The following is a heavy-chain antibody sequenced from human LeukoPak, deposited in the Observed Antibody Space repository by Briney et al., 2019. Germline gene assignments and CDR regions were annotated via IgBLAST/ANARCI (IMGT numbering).Heavy chain of an antibody. D-gene: IGHD1-26*01. CDR2: IYYSGST. J-gene: IGHJ3*02. V-gene: IGHV4-59*11. CDR1: GGSISSHY. CDR3: AGALLGAFDT. Sequence: PSETLSLTCTVSGGSISSHYWSWIRQPPGKGLEWIGYIYYSGSTNYNPSLKSRVTISVDTSKNQFSLKLSSVTAADTAVYYCAGALLGAFDTWGQGTMVTVSS.